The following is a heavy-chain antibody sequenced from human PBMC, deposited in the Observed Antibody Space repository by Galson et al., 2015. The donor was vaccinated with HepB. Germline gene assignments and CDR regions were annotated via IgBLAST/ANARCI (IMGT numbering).Heavy chain of an antibody. Sequence: SVKVSCKASGYTFTSYGISWVRQAPGQGLEWMGWISAYNGNTNYAQKLQGRVTMTTDTSTSTAYMELRSLRSDDTAVYYCARGRVSNYYDSSGYSDYWGQGTLVTVSS. CDR2: ISAYNGNT. CDR1: GYTFTSYG. J-gene: IGHJ4*02. D-gene: IGHD3-22*01. V-gene: IGHV1-18*01. CDR3: ARGRVSNYYDSSGYSDY.